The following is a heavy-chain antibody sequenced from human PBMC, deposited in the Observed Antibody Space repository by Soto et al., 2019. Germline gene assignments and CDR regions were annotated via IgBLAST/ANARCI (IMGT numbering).Heavy chain of an antibody. CDR2: IYYSGST. CDR3: ARVPNYDSSGYSSYFDY. J-gene: IGHJ4*02. Sequence: SETLSLTCTVSGSSISSGDYYWSWIRQPPGKGLEWIGYIYYSGSTYYNPSLKSRVTISVDTSKNQFSLKLSSVTAADTAVYYCARVPNYDSSGYSSYFDYWGQGTLVTVSS. D-gene: IGHD3-22*01. CDR1: GSSISSGDYY. V-gene: IGHV4-30-4*01.